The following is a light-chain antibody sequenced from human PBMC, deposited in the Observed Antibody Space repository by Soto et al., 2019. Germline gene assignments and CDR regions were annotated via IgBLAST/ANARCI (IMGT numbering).Light chain of an antibody. CDR1: QSVSSN. CDR3: QQYNKWPYT. CDR2: GAS. Sequence: EIVMTQSPATLSVSPGERATLSCRASQSVSSNLAWYQQKPGQAPRLLIYGASTRATGIPARFSGSRSGTEFTLTISSLQSEDFAVYSCQQYNKWPYTFGQGTKLEIK. J-gene: IGKJ2*01. V-gene: IGKV3-15*01.